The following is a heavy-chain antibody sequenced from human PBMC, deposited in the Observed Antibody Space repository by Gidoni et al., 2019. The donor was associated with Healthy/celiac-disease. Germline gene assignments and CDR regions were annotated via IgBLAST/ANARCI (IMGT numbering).Heavy chain of an antibody. V-gene: IGHV3-11*01. D-gene: IGHD3-10*01. J-gene: IGHJ4*02. CDR2: ISSRGSTI. CDR3: ARDLDGSGSYYKYYFDY. CDR1: GFTFCDYD. Sequence: QVQLVESGGGLVKPGGSLRLSCAASGFTFCDYDMSWSRQAPGQGLEWVSYISSRGSTIYYADSVKGRFTISRDNAKNSLYLQLNSLRAEDTAVYYCARDLDGSGSYYKYYFDYWGQGTLVTVSS.